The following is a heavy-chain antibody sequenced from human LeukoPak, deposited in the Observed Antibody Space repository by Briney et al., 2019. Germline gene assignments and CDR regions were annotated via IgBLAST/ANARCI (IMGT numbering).Heavy chain of an antibody. J-gene: IGHJ4*02. D-gene: IGHD3-10*01. V-gene: IGHV2-5*01. CDR3: AHGRGFGSGDYFDY. Sequence: SGPPLVNPTQTLTLPYTFSGFPLNTRELSVGWIRQPPGKALEWLALVYRNGDTRYSPSLRGKITIIKDTSKNQVVLTMSNIGPRDTGTYYCAHGRGFGSGDYFDYWGQGIMVTVSS. CDR1: GFPLNTRELS. CDR2: VYRNGDT.